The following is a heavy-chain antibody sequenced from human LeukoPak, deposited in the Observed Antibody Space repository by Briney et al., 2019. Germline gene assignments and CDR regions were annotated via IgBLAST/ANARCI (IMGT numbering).Heavy chain of an antibody. J-gene: IGHJ4*02. Sequence: GGSLRLSCAASGFTFSSYEMNWVRQAPGKGLEWVSYISSSGSTIYYADSVKGRFTISRDNAKNSLYLQMNSLRAEDTAAYYCARGRGWEPNSPMDYWGQGTLVTVSS. CDR3: ARGRGWEPNSPMDY. D-gene: IGHD1-26*01. CDR1: GFTFSSYE. V-gene: IGHV3-48*03. CDR2: ISSSGSTI.